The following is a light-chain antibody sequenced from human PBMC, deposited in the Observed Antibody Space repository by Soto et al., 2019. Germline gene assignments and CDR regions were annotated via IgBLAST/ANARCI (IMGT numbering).Light chain of an antibody. Sequence: EIVLTQSPATLSLSPGERATLSCGASQSVGNSYLAWYQHKPGLAPRLLISDASSRATGIPDRFSGSGSGTDFTLTISRLEPEDFAVYYCHQYGGSLPYTFGQGTKLEIK. CDR1: QSVGNSY. V-gene: IGKV3D-20*01. CDR2: DAS. J-gene: IGKJ2*01. CDR3: HQYGGSLPYT.